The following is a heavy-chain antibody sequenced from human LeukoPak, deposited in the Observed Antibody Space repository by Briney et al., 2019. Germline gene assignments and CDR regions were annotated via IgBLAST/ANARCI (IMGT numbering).Heavy chain of an antibody. J-gene: IGHJ6*03. Sequence: GASVKVSCKASGGTFSSYAISWVRQAPGQGLEWMGGIIPIFGTANYAQKFQGRVTITTDESTSTAYVELSSLRPEDTAVYYCARSTVVTLGYYYYYMDVWGKGTTVTVSS. D-gene: IGHD4-23*01. CDR2: IIPIFGTA. CDR3: ARSTVVTLGYYYYYMDV. CDR1: GGTFSSYA. V-gene: IGHV1-69*05.